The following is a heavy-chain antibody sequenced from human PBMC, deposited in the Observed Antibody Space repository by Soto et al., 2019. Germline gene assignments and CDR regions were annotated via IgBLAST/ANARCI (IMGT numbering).Heavy chain of an antibody. Sequence: PSETLSLTCTVSGGSVSSGSYYWSWIRQPPGKGLEWIGYIYYSGSTNYNPSLKSRVTISVGTSKNQFSLKLSSVTAADTAVYYCARGGRYCSSTSCYYYGMDVWGQGTTVTVSS. V-gene: IGHV4-61*01. CDR1: GGSVSSGSYY. CDR3: ARGGRYCSSTSCYYYGMDV. J-gene: IGHJ6*02. D-gene: IGHD2-2*01. CDR2: IYYSGST.